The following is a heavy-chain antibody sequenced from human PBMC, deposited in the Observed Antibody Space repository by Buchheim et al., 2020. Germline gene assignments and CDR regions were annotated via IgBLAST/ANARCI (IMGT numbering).Heavy chain of an antibody. CDR1: GVSINTGTFY. Sequence: QVQLQESGPGLVKPSQTLSLTCTVSGVSINTGTFYWSWIRQHPGKGLEWIGYVYYTGRAYPNPSLKSRVSISVATSQHQFSLNLASVTAADTAVYYCARDRGAHDFGPIDYWGQGAL. V-gene: IGHV4-31*03. J-gene: IGHJ4*02. CDR3: ARDRGAHDFGPIDY. D-gene: IGHD4-17*01. CDR2: VYYTGRA.